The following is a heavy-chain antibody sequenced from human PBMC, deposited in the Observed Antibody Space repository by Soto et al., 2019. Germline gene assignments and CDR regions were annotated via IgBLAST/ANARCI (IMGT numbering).Heavy chain of an antibody. V-gene: IGHV3-74*01. CDR3: AREAVAGTWNYYYYGMDV. CDR1: GFTFSSYW. CDR2: ITSDGSST. D-gene: IGHD6-19*01. Sequence: EVPLVESGGGLVQPGGSLRLSCAASGFTFSSYWMHWVRHAPGKGLVWVSRITSDGSSTSYADSVKGRFTISRDNAKNTLYLQINSLRAEDTAVYYCAREAVAGTWNYYYYGMDVWGQGTTVTVSS. J-gene: IGHJ6*02.